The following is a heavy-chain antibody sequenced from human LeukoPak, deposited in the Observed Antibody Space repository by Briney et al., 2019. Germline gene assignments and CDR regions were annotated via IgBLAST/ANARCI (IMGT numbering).Heavy chain of an antibody. D-gene: IGHD6-19*01. CDR1: GYIFTSYD. CDR2: IIPIFGTA. V-gene: IGHV1-69*05. J-gene: IGHJ6*03. Sequence: GASVKVSCKASGYIFTSYDINWVRQATGQGLEWMGRIIPIFGTANYAQKFQGRVTITTDESTSTAYMELSSLRSEDTAVYYCARDNSGWSDPPGYYYYYYMDVWGKGTTVTVPS. CDR3: ARDNSGWSDPPGYYYYYYMDV.